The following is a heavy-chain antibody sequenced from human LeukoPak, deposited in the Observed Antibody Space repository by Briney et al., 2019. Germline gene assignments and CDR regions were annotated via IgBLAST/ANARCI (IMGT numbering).Heavy chain of an antibody. D-gene: IGHD1-26*01. V-gene: IGHV3-23*01. CDR1: EFTFSSNA. CDR3: AKDPVGAIIEAYFDY. CDR2: IGGSGGTT. Sequence: GGSLRLSCAASEFTFSSNAMTWVRQAPGKGLEWVSTIGGSGGTTYYADSVKGRFTISRDNSKNTLYLQMNSLRAEDTAVYYCAKDPVGAIIEAYFDYWGQGTLVTVSS. J-gene: IGHJ4*02.